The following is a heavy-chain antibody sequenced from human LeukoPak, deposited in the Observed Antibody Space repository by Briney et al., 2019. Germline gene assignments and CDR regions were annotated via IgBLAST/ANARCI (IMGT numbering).Heavy chain of an antibody. V-gene: IGHV4-59*08. Sequence: SETLSLTCTVSGGSISSYYWSWIRQPPGKGLEWIGYIYYSGSTNYNPSLKSRVTISVDTSKNQFSLKLSSVAAADTAVYFCARGPYSYDSSGAFDIWGQGTMVTVSS. D-gene: IGHD3-22*01. CDR2: IYYSGST. CDR1: GGSISSYY. J-gene: IGHJ3*02. CDR3: ARGPYSYDSSGAFDI.